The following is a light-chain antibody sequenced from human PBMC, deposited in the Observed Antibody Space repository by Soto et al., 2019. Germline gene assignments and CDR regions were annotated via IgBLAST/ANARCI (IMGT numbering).Light chain of an antibody. CDR2: DVP. CDR1: SSVLANLNS. CDR3: SSYTSTCTYV. Sequence: QSVLTQRDSVSGSPGQSVAISCTAASSVLANLNSVSSYQHPPGTVPNPILLDVPDRPSPVSDRFSGSKSGNTASLTISGLQVEVVADYYCSSYTSTCTYVFRTGPKLTVL. V-gene: IGLV2-14*03. J-gene: IGLJ1*01.